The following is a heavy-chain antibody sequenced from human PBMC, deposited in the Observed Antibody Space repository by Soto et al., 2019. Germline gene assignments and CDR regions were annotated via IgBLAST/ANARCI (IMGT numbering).Heavy chain of an antibody. J-gene: IGHJ4*02. Sequence: SVKVSCKASGGTFSSYAISGVRQAPGEGLEWMGGIIPIFGTANYAQKFQGRVTITADESTSTAYMELSSLRSEDTAVYYCARDGIGVVAGTGHYYFDYWGQGTLVTVSS. CDR3: ARDGIGVVAGTGHYYFDY. CDR2: IIPIFGTA. V-gene: IGHV1-69*13. CDR1: GGTFSSYA. D-gene: IGHD6-19*01.